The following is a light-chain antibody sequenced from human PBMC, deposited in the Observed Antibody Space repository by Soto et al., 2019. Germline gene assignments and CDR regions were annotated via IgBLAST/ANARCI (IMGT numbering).Light chain of an antibody. CDR1: QSISRY. CDR3: QHYNSYSEA. CDR2: AAS. V-gene: IGKV1-5*01. Sequence: DIQVTQNKSSLSASVGDRITISCRASQSISRYLNWYXRKXGKAPNLQINAASSVERGVPSRFSGSGSGTEFTLTISSLQPDDFATYYCQHYNSYSEAFGQGTKVDIK. J-gene: IGKJ1*01.